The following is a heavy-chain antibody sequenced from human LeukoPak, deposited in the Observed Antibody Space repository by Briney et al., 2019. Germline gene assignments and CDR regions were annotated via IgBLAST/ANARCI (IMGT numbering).Heavy chain of an antibody. CDR2: IYYSGST. D-gene: IGHD3-3*01. J-gene: IGHJ4*02. Sequence: SETLSLTCTVSDGSINSYYWSWIRQPPGKGLEWIGYIYYSGSTNYNPSLTSRVTISLDTSKNQFSLKLSSVTAADTAVYYCARRRGDFWSDYYAFDYWGQGTLVTISS. V-gene: IGHV4-59*08. CDR1: DGSINSYY. CDR3: ARRRGDFWSDYYAFDY.